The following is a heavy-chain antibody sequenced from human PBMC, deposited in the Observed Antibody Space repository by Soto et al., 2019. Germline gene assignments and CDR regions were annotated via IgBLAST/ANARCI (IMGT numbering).Heavy chain of an antibody. V-gene: IGHV1-58*02. D-gene: IGHD3-10*01. CDR2: IVVGSGNT. CDR3: AARYYGSGSSRLSDFDY. J-gene: IGHJ4*02. Sequence: SVKVSCKASGFTFTSSAMQWVRQARGQRLEWIGWIVVGSGNTNYAQKFQERVTITRDMSTSTAYMELSSLRSEDTAVYYCAARYYGSGSSRLSDFDYWGQGTLVTVSS. CDR1: GFTFTSSA.